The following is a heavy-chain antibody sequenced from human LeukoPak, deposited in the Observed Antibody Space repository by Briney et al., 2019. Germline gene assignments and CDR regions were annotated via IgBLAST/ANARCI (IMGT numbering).Heavy chain of an antibody. Sequence: SETLSPTCTVSGYSISSGYYWGWIRQPPGKGLEWIGSIYHSGSTYYNPSLKSRVTISVDTSKNQFSLKLSSVTAADTAIYYCARDFSSSSTVYYYYYMDVWGKGTTVTVSS. D-gene: IGHD6-6*01. V-gene: IGHV4-38-2*02. CDR2: IYHSGST. CDR3: ARDFSSSSTVYYYYYMDV. J-gene: IGHJ6*03. CDR1: GYSISSGYY.